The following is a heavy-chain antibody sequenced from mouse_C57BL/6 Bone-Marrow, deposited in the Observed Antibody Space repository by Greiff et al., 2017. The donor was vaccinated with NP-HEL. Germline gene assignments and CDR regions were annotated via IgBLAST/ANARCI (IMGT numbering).Heavy chain of an antibody. D-gene: IGHD2-1*01. V-gene: IGHV14-4*01. Sequence: EVQLQQSGAELVRPGASVKLSCTASGFNITDDYMPWVKQRPEQGLEWIGWIDPENGGTEYASKFQGKATITADTSANTVYLQLSSLTSEDTAVYYCTSYGNYPSAYWGQGTLVTVSA. CDR1: GFNITDDY. J-gene: IGHJ3*01. CDR3: TSYGNYPSAY. CDR2: IDPENGGT.